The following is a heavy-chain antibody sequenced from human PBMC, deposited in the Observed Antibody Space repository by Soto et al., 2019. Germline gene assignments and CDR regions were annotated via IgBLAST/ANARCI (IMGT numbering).Heavy chain of an antibody. CDR2: ISPKGTYK. J-gene: IGHJ5*02. CDR1: GFTFTDSY. V-gene: IGHV3-11*06. D-gene: IGHD2-21*01. CDR3: SRGGGGGLFDL. Sequence: QAQLVESGGGLVKPGGSLRLSCATSGFTFTDSYMTWIRQAPGKGLEFVSYISPKGTYKAYADSVKGRFTISRDNTKNSLYLQLNSLRDEDTALYSCSRGGGGGLFDLWGQGAFVTVSS.